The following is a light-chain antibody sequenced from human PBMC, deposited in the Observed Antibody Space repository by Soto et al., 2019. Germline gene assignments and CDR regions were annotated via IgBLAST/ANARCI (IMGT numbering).Light chain of an antibody. CDR1: QDIRNF. Sequence: DIQMTPSPPSLSASVGDRVTITCRASQDIRNFVAWYQQKPGKAPKLLNYAASTLQSGVPSRFSGSGSGTDFTVTINCLQPEDVATYSCQKYSSVPVFGPGTKVEIK. V-gene: IGKV1-27*01. J-gene: IGKJ3*01. CDR2: AAS. CDR3: QKYSSVPV.